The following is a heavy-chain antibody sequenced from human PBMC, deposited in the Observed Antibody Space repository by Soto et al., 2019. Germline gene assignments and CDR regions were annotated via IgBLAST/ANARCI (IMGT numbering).Heavy chain of an antibody. J-gene: IGHJ4*02. CDR3: ARGGRFDS. Sequence: SDTLSLTCTVSGDSISSGDNYWSWIRQPPGKGLEWIGYIYHSGRSYYKPSLKSRVTMSVDTSKNQFSLTLTSVTAADTAVYYCARGGRFDSWGRGTLVTVS. CDR1: GDSISSGDNY. CDR2: IYHSGRS. V-gene: IGHV4-30-4*02.